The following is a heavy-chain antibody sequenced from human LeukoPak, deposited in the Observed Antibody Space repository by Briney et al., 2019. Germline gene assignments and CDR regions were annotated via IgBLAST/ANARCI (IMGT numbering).Heavy chain of an antibody. CDR3: ARRQDYDAFDI. J-gene: IGHJ3*02. V-gene: IGHV5-51*01. D-gene: IGHD2-15*01. CDR2: IYPGDSDT. Sequence: GSLKISCKGFGYSFSSYWIGWVRQMPGKGLEWMGIIYPGDSDTRYSPSFQGQVTISADKSISTAYLQWSSLKASDTAMYYCARRQDYDAFDIWGQGTMVTVSS. CDR1: GYSFSSYW.